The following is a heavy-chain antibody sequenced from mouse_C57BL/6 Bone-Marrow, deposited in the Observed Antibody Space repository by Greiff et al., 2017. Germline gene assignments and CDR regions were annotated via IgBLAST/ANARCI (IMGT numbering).Heavy chain of an antibody. V-gene: IGHV1-81*01. Sequence: VQRVESGAELARPGASVKLSCKASGYTFTSYGISWVKQRTGQGLEWIGEIYPRSGNTYYNEKFKGKATLTADKSSSTAYMELRSLTSEDSAVYFCARWGAIDGYWYFDVWGTGTTVTVSS. CDR2: IYPRSGNT. J-gene: IGHJ1*03. D-gene: IGHD3-1*01. CDR3: ARWGAIDGYWYFDV. CDR1: GYTFTSYG.